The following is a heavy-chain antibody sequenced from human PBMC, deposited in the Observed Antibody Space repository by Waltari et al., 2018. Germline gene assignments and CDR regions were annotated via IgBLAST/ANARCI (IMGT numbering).Heavy chain of an antibody. V-gene: IGHV1-8*01. CDR2: MNPNSGNT. CDR3: ARRVSYDFWSGYFEYYYGMDV. Sequence: QVQLVQSGAEVKKPGASVKVSCKASGYTFTSYDINWVRQATGQGLEWMGWMNPNSGNTGYAQKFQGRGTMTRNTSISTAYMELSSLRSEDTAVYYCARRVSYDFWSGYFEYYYGMDVWGQGTTVTVSS. CDR1: GYTFTSYD. D-gene: IGHD3-3*01. J-gene: IGHJ6*02.